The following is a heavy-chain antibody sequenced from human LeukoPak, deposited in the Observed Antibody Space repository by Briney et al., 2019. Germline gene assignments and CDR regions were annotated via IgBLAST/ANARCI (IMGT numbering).Heavy chain of an antibody. Sequence: GGSLRLSCAVSGFTFSTYWMHWVRQAPGKGLVWVSRINTDGTTTTYADSVKGRFTISRDNAKNTLYLQMDSLRADDTAVYYCARDTGSRDGHWGQGTLVTVSS. J-gene: IGHJ1*01. CDR1: GFTFSTYW. CDR3: ARDTGSRDGH. CDR2: INTDGTTT. D-gene: IGHD1-26*01. V-gene: IGHV3-74*01.